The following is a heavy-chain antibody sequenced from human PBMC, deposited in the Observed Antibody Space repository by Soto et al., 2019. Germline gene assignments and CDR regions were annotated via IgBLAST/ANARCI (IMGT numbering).Heavy chain of an antibody. D-gene: IGHD2-15*01. Sequence: KVSCKASGGTFSIYTISWVRQAPGQGLEWMGRVIPDLSMANYAQKFQGRVTISADKSTSTAYIILTSLRSEDTAVYYCARAPAYGSGFQINYGMDVWGQGTRVTSP. CDR3: ARAPAYGSGFQINYGMDV. V-gene: IGHV1-69*02. J-gene: IGHJ6*02. CDR1: GGTFSIYT. CDR2: VIPDLSMA.